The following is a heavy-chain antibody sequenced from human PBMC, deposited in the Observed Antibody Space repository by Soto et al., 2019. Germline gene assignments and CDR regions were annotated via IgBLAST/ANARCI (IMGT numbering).Heavy chain of an antibody. CDR2: IYYSGST. CDR3: GRVSGSYYYGMDV. Sequence: SETLSLTCTVSGGSISSYYWSWIRQPPGKGLEWIGYIYYSGSTNYNPSLKSRVTISVDTSKNQFSLRLSSVTAADTAVDYCGRVSGSYYYGMDVLRQRTTVIASS. V-gene: IGHV4-59*08. J-gene: IGHJ6*02. CDR1: GGSISSYY. D-gene: IGHD1-26*01.